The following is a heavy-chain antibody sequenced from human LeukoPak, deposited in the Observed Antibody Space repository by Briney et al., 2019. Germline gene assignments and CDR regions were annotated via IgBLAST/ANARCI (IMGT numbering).Heavy chain of an antibody. J-gene: IGHJ3*02. CDR2: INHSGST. D-gene: IGHD3-9*01. CDR1: GGSFSGYY. CDR3: ATTGRRYFGWTHAFDI. Sequence: PSETLSLTCAVYGGSFSGYYWSWIRQPPGKGLEWIGEINHSGSTNCNPSLKSRVTILVDTSKNQFSLKLSSVTAADTAVYYCATTGRRYFGWTHAFDIWGQGTMVTVSS. V-gene: IGHV4-34*01.